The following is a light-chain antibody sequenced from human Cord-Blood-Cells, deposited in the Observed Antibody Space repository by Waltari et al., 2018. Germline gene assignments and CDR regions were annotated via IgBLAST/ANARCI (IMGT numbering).Light chain of an antibody. J-gene: IGKJ5*01. CDR2: DAS. CDR1: QGISSA. V-gene: IGKV1-13*02. Sequence: AIQLTQSPSSLSASVGDRVTITCRASQGISSALAWYQQKPGKAPKLLIYDASSLESGVPSRFSGSGSGTDFTLTISSLQPEDFAAYYCQQFNSYPSTFGQGTRLEIK. CDR3: QQFNSYPST.